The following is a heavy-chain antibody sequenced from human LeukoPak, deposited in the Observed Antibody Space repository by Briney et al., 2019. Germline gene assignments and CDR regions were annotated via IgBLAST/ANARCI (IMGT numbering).Heavy chain of an antibody. D-gene: IGHD3-10*01. CDR1: GFTFSSYS. CDR3: ARDRVGFNYYMDV. V-gene: IGHV3-21*01. J-gene: IGHJ6*03. CDR2: ISSSSSYI. Sequence: GGSLRLSCAASGFTFSSYSMNWVRQAPGKGLEWVSSISSSSSYIYYADSVKGRFTISRDNAKNSLYLQMNSLRAEDTAVYYCARDRVGFNYYMDVWGKGTTVTVSS.